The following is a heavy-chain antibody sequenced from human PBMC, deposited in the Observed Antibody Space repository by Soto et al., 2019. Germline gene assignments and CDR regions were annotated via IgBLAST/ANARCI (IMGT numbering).Heavy chain of an antibody. Sequence: QVQLQESGPGLVKPSQTLSLTCTVSGGSISSGGYYWSWIRQHPGKGLEWIGYIYYSGSTYYNPSLQRRVTISVDTSKTQFSLKPSSVTAADTAVYYCARGTIQLWGGVGSFDYWGQGTLVTVSS. CDR2: IYYSGST. V-gene: IGHV4-31*03. J-gene: IGHJ4*02. D-gene: IGHD5-18*01. CDR3: ARGTIQLWGGVGSFDY. CDR1: GGSISSGGYY.